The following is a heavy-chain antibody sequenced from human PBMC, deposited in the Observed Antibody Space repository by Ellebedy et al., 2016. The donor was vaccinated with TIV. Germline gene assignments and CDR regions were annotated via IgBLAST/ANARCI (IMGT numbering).Heavy chain of an antibody. CDR3: SSWKY. Sequence: PGGSLRLSCAASGLTFSSHAMTWVRQAPGKGLEWVANINQDASRKYYLDSVKGRFTVSRDNAKNSLYLQMNSLRAEDTAVYYCSSWKYWGQGALVTVSS. D-gene: IGHD1-1*01. CDR1: GLTFSSHA. J-gene: IGHJ4*02. CDR2: INQDASRK. V-gene: IGHV3-7*01.